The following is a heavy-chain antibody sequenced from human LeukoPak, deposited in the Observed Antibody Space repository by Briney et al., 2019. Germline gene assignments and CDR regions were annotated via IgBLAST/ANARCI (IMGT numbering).Heavy chain of an antibody. Sequence: SETLSVTCTVSGGSISSYYWSWIRQPPGKGLEWIGYIYTSGSTNYNPSLKSRVTISVDTSKNQFSLKLSSVTAADTAVYYCAGEGRSSPHFGYWGQGTLVTVSS. J-gene: IGHJ4*02. CDR3: AGEGRSSPHFGY. CDR2: IYTSGST. V-gene: IGHV4-4*09. CDR1: GGSISSYY. D-gene: IGHD6-6*01.